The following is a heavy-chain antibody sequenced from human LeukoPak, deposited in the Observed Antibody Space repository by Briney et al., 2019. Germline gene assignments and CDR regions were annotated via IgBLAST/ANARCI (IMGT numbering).Heavy chain of an antibody. CDR3: AGSSYYYYYYMDV. J-gene: IGHJ6*03. V-gene: IGHV1-69*06. CDR2: IIPIFGTA. CDR1: GGTFSSYV. Sequence: SVKVSCKASGGTFSSYVISWGRQAPGQGLEWRGGIIPIFGTANYANKFQSRVPITADKSTSTASMELSSLRSEDTAVYYCAGSSYYYYYYMDVWGKGTTVTVSS. D-gene: IGHD6-6*01.